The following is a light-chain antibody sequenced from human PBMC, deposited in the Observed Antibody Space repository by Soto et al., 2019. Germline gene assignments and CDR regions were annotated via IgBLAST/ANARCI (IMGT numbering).Light chain of an antibody. Sequence: DIQMTQSPSSLSASVGDRVTITCQASQDISKYLNWYQQKPGKAPKLLIYDASNLETGVTSRFSGSGSGTDFTFTISSLQPEDIATYYCQQYDNLPFTFGPGTKVDIK. V-gene: IGKV1-33*01. CDR2: DAS. CDR1: QDISKY. J-gene: IGKJ3*01. CDR3: QQYDNLPFT.